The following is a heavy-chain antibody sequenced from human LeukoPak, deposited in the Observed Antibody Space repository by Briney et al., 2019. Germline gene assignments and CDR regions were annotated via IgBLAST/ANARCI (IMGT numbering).Heavy chain of an antibody. Sequence: GGSLRLSCAASGFTFSSYSMNWVRQAPGKGLEWVSSISSSSSYIYYADSVKGRFTISRDNAKNSLYLQMNSLRAEDTAVYYCARDGHYYDSSGYATAFDIWGQGTMVTVSS. CDR2: ISSSSSYI. V-gene: IGHV3-21*01. CDR1: GFTFSSYS. D-gene: IGHD3-22*01. CDR3: ARDGHYYDSSGYATAFDI. J-gene: IGHJ3*02.